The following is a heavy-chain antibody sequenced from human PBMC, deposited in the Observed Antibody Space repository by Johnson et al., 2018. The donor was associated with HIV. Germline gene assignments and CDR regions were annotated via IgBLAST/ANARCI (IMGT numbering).Heavy chain of an antibody. CDR2: TNSDGTRT. D-gene: IGHD3-10*01. V-gene: IGHV3-74*01. CDR3: ARDPLLHGSTFDI. CDR1: GFTFSSYW. Sequence: VQLVESGGGVVQPGRSLRLSCAASGFTFSSYWMHWFRQAPGNGLVWVSHTNSDGTRTSYADSVTGRFTISRDNAKNTLYLQMKSLRVEDTAVYYCARDPLLHGSTFDIWGPGTMVTVSS. J-gene: IGHJ3*02.